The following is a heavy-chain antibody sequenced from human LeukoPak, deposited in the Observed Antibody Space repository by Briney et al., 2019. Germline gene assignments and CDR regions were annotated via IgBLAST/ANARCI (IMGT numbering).Heavy chain of an antibody. V-gene: IGHV1-18*01. CDR1: GYTFTSYG. Sequence: ASVKVSCKASGYTFTSYGISWVRQAPGQGLEWMGWISAYNGNTNYAQKLQGRVTMTTDTSTSTAYMELRSLRSDDTAVYYCARSRDFNAYYYDSSAKGGAFDIWGQGTMVTVSS. J-gene: IGHJ3*02. D-gene: IGHD3-22*01. CDR3: ARSRDFNAYYYDSSAKGGAFDI. CDR2: ISAYNGNT.